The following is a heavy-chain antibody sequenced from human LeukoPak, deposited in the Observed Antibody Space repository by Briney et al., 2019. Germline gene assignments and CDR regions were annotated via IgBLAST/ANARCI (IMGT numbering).Heavy chain of an antibody. J-gene: IGHJ5*02. V-gene: IGHV3-7*04. Sequence: GGSLRLSCAASGFTFSIYEMNWVRQAPGKGLEWVASMNQDGSEIHYVDSVKGRFTISRDNAKNSLFLQMNSLTADDTAVHYCVRAHHPGGWFDPWGQGTLVTVSS. CDR3: VRAHHPGGWFDP. CDR1: GFTFSIYE. D-gene: IGHD3-10*01. CDR2: MNQDGSEI.